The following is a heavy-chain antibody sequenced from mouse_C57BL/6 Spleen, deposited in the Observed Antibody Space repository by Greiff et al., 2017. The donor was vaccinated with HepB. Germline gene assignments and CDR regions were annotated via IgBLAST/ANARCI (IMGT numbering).Heavy chain of an antibody. J-gene: IGHJ4*01. V-gene: IGHV10-1*01. CDR2: IRSKSNNYAT. CDR3: VRQGWLLDYYAMDY. D-gene: IGHD2-3*01. Sequence: EVKLVESGGGLVQPQGSLKLSCAASGFSFNTYAMNWVRQAPGKGLEWVARIRSKSNNYATYYADSVKDRFTISRDDSESMLYLQMNNLKTEDTAMYYCVRQGWLLDYYAMDYWGQGTSVTVSS. CDR1: GFSFNTYA.